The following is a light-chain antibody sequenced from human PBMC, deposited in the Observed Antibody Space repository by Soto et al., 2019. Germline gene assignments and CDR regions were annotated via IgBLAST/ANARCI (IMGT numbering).Light chain of an antibody. CDR3: SSYISSTIVV. CDR1: SSDVGSYNR. CDR2: EVS. J-gene: IGLJ2*01. Sequence: QSALTQPPSLSGSPGQSVTISCTGTSSDVGSYNRVSWYQQAPGTAPKLMIYEVSNRPSGVPDRFSGSKSGNTASLTISGLQAEDEADYYCSSYISSTIVVFSGGTKLTVL. V-gene: IGLV2-18*02.